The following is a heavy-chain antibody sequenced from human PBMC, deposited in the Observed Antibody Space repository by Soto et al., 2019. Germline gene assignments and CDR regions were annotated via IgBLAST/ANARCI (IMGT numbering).Heavy chain of an antibody. V-gene: IGHV3-23*01. CDR2: ISSSGDVT. D-gene: IGHD1-26*01. CDR3: ATTGGFSGSYHFIS. J-gene: IGHJ4*02. Sequence: DEQLLESGGGLVQPGGSLRLSCAASGITFSSYSMSWVRQSPGKGLEWVSSISSSGDVTYDADSVKGRFTISRDNSKNSICLQLKSLRAEDTAIYYCATTGGFSGSYHFISWGQGTLVTVSS. CDR1: GITFSSYS.